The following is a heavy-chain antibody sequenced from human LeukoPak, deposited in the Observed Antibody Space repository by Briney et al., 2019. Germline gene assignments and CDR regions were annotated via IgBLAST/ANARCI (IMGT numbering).Heavy chain of an antibody. CDR2: IRGGGSGSGSGI. Sequence: PGGPLSLSCAASGFVFSDYSMNWLRQATGKGLEWVSNIRGGGSGSGSGIYYADSLKGRFTISRDNAKTSLYLQRNSLRAEDTAFYYCARDDNWGFDYWGQGALVTVSS. CDR1: GFVFSDYS. V-gene: IGHV3-48*04. CDR3: ARDDNWGFDY. J-gene: IGHJ4*02. D-gene: IGHD7-27*01.